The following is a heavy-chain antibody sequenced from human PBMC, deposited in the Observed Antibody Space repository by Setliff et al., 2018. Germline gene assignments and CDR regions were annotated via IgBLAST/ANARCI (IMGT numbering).Heavy chain of an antibody. V-gene: IGHV7-4-1*02. Sequence: ASVKVSCKASGYTFSSYAMNWVRQAPGQGLEWMGWINTNTGNPTYAQGFTGRFVFSLDTSVSTTYLQISSLKAEDTAVYCCARGEYTSLPSGVYYHMDVWGKGTTVTV. J-gene: IGHJ6*03. CDR2: INTNTGNP. CDR1: GYTFSSYA. CDR3: ARGEYTSLPSGVYYHMDV. D-gene: IGHD6-6*01.